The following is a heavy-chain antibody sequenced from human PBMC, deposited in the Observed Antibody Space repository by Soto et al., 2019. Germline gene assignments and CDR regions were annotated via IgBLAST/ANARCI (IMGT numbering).Heavy chain of an antibody. CDR1: GYSFTSYW. J-gene: IGHJ6*02. CDR2: IYPGDSDT. Sequence: PGESLKISCKGSGYSFTSYWIGGVRQMPGKGLEWMGIIYPGDSDTRYSPSFQGQVTISADKPISTAYLQWSSLKASDTAMYYCARHLGWSGYYDWLNYYYGLDVWGQGTTVTVSS. D-gene: IGHD3-3*01. CDR3: ARHLGWSGYYDWLNYYYGLDV. V-gene: IGHV5-51*01.